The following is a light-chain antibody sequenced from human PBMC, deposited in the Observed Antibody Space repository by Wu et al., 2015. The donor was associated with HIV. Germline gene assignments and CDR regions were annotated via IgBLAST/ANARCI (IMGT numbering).Light chain of an antibody. CDR3: QQHTSWPPPLT. Sequence: EIVLTQSPATLSLSPGERAILSCRASQSVSAYLAWYQQLPGQAPRLLIYDASKRATGVPDRFSGSGSGTDFTLTISSLEPEDFAVYFCQQHTSWPPPLTFGGGTRWRSN. CDR1: QSVSAY. CDR2: DAS. V-gene: IGKV3-11*01. J-gene: IGKJ4*01.